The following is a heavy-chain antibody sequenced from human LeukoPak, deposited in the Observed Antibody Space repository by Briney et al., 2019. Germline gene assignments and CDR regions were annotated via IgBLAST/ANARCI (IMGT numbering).Heavy chain of an antibody. D-gene: IGHD4-23*01. V-gene: IGHV3-7*01. CDR2: INQDGNEK. Sequence: GGSLRLSCAASGFNFSDYFLTWVRQAPGKGLEWVANINQDGNEKNYVDSLEGRFTISRDNAKRSLYLQMNSLRVDDTAMYYCVRDVGYYGGNHDYWGRGTLVIVSP. CDR3: VRDVGYYGGNHDY. CDR1: GFNFSDYF. J-gene: IGHJ4*02.